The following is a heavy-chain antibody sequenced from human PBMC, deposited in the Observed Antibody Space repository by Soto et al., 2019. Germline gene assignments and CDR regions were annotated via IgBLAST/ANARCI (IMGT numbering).Heavy chain of an antibody. V-gene: IGHV4-59*01. J-gene: IGHJ6*02. CDR2: IYYSGST. CDR3: AREVARIGGVYYYYGMDV. D-gene: IGHD5-12*01. Sequence: SETLSLTCTVSGGSISSYYWSWIRQPPGKGLEWIGYIYYSGSTNYDPSLKSRVTISVDTSKNQFSLKLSSVTAADTAVYYCAREVARIGGVYYYYGMDVWGQGTTVTVSS. CDR1: GGSISSYY.